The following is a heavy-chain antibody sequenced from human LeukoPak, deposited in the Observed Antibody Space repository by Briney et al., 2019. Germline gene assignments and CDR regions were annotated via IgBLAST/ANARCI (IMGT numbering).Heavy chain of an antibody. CDR3: AHMEGDVYKSFRFDY. CDR2: IYYSGST. D-gene: IGHD1-1*01. V-gene: IGHV4-31*03. CDR1: GGSIRSGDYS. Sequence: SQTLSLTCTVSGGSIRSGDYSWNWIRQHPGKGLEWIGYIYYSGSTYYNPSLKSRVTISVDTSKNQFSRKLSSVTAADTAVYYCAHMEGDVYKSFRFDYWGQGTLVTVSS. J-gene: IGHJ4*02.